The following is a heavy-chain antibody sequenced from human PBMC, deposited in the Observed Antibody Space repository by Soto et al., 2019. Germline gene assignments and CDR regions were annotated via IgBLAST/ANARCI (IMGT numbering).Heavy chain of an antibody. V-gene: IGHV3-30-3*01. D-gene: IGHD3-22*01. CDR3: ARDGYDSSGTSAY. CDR2: ISYDGSNK. Sequence: PGGSLRLSCAASGFTFSSYAMHWVRQAPGKGLEWVAVISYDGSNKYYADSVKGRFTISRDNSKNTLYLQMNSLRAEDTAVHYCARDGYDSSGTSAYWGQGTLVTVSS. CDR1: GFTFSSYA. J-gene: IGHJ4*02.